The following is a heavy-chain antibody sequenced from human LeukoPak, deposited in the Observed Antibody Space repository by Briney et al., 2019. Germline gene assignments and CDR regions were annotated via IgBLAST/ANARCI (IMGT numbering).Heavy chain of an antibody. V-gene: IGHV4-59*01. CDR2: IYYSGST. CDR3: AREHSYGQGRIDY. D-gene: IGHD5-18*01. J-gene: IGHJ4*02. Sequence: KPSETLSLTCAVYGGSFSGYYWSWIRQPPGKGLEWIGYIYYSGSTNYNPSLKSRVTISVDTSKNQFSLKLSSVTAADTAVYYCAREHSYGQGRIDYWGQGTLVTVSS. CDR1: GGSFSGYY.